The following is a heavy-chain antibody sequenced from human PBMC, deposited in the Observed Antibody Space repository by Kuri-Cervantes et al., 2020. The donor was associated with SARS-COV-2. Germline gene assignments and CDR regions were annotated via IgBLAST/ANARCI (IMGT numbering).Heavy chain of an antibody. CDR3: ARDWHGMISFRGAIDPNRYYDYGMDV. J-gene: IGHJ6*02. CDR2: TYHSGST. D-gene: IGHD3-16*02. Sequence: GSLRLSCAVSGDSFSSSTWWSWVRRPPGKGLQWIGETYHSGSTNYNPSLKSRVTISIDKSKNQFSLKLTSVTAADTAVYFCARDWHGMISFRGAIDPNRYYDYGMDVWGQGTTVTVSS. CDR1: GDSFSSSTW. V-gene: IGHV4-4*01.